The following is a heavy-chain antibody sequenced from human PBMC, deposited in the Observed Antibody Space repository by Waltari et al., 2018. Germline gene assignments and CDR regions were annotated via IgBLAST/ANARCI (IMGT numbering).Heavy chain of an antibody. CDR2: INWKGRTV. J-gene: IGHJ6*02. D-gene: IGHD6-6*01. CDR3: AKDVSSSENGMDV. Sequence: EAQLEESGGGSVQPGRSLRLSCAASGFTFDDYAMHWVRPSPGKGLELVAGINWKGRTVGYADSVKGRFTISRDNAKNSLYLQMNSLTPEDTALYYCAKDVSSSENGMDVWGQGTTV. CDR1: GFTFDDYA. V-gene: IGHV3-9*01.